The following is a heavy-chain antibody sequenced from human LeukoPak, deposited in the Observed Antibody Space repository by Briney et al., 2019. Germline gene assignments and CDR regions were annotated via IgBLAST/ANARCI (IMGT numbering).Heavy chain of an antibody. CDR3: AKVAHYYYGSESYYFFEH. Sequence: GGSLRLSCTASGFTFTTYWMSWVRHPPGKGPEWVANIKQDGTEKYYVDSVKGRFTISRDNAKNSLYLQMNSLRVEDTATYYCAKVAHYYYGSESYYFFEHWGQGTPVTASS. J-gene: IGHJ4*02. D-gene: IGHD3-10*01. V-gene: IGHV3-7*01. CDR2: IKQDGTEK. CDR1: GFTFTTYW.